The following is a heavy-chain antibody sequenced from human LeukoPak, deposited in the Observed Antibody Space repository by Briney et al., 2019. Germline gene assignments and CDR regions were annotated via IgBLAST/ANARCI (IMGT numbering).Heavy chain of an antibody. CDR1: GFPVSSYY. D-gene: IGHD4-17*01. CDR3: ARCLGGDYVSDTYWYFDL. V-gene: IGHV3-53*01. Sequence: GGSLRLSCAASGFPVSSYYMSWVRQAPGKGLEWVSVIYIGGRTYYADSVTGRFTISRDNSKNTLYLQMNSLRAEDTAVYYCARCLGGDYVSDTYWYFDLWGRGTLVTVSS. CDR2: IYIGGRT. J-gene: IGHJ2*01.